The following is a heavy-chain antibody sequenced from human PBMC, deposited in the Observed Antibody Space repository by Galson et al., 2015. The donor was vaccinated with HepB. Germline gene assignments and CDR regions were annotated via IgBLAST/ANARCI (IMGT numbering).Heavy chain of an antibody. Sequence: SLRLSCAASGFTVSSNYMSWVRQAPGKGLEWVSVIYSGGSTYYADSVKGRFTISRDNSKNTLYLQMNSLRAEDTAVYYCAGTVTTSRGDYWGQGTLVTVSS. D-gene: IGHD4-17*01. CDR1: GFTVSSNY. J-gene: IGHJ4*02. CDR2: IYSGGST. CDR3: AGTVTTSRGDY. V-gene: IGHV3-66*02.